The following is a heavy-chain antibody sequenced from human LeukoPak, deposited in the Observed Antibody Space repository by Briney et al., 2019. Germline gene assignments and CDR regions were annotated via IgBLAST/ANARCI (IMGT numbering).Heavy chain of an antibody. V-gene: IGHV1-8*01. J-gene: IGHJ4*02. CDR3: ARRFYGDYGFYFDY. CDR2: MNPNSGNT. CDR1: GYTFTSYD. Sequence: ASVKVSCKASGYTFTSYDINWVRQATGQGLEWMGWMNPNSGNTGYAQKFQGRVTMTRNTSISTAYMELSSLRSDDTAVYYCARRFYGDYGFYFDYWGQGTLVTVSS. D-gene: IGHD4-17*01.